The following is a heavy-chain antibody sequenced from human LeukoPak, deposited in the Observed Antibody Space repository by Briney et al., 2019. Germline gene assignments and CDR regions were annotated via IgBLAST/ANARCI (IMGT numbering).Heavy chain of an antibody. Sequence: GGSLRLSCAASGFIFSNYAMHWVRQAPGKGLEWVAAISYDGSNEYYADSVRGRFTISRDNSKNTLYLQMNSLRAEDTAVYYCARGRNVVATSGYFDYWGQGTLATVSS. D-gene: IGHD5-12*01. V-gene: IGHV3-30-3*01. CDR3: ARGRNVVATSGYFDY. CDR1: GFIFSNYA. CDR2: ISYDGSNE. J-gene: IGHJ4*02.